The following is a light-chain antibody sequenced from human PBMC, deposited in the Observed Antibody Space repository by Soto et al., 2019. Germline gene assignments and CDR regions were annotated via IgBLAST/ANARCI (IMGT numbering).Light chain of an antibody. Sequence: EIVITQSPCTLSVSPGERATLSCRASQSVNSNLAWYQQKPGQAPRLLIYAASTRATGIPARFSGSGSGTDFTLTISSLQSEDFAVYYCQRYNNWPITFGQGTRLEIK. CDR3: QRYNNWPIT. CDR2: AAS. V-gene: IGKV3-15*01. CDR1: QSVNSN. J-gene: IGKJ5*01.